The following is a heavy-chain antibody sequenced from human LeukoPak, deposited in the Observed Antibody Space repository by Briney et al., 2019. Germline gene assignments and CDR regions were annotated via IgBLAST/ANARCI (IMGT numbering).Heavy chain of an antibody. D-gene: IGHD6-13*01. V-gene: IGHV1-18*01. J-gene: IGHJ4*02. Sequence: ASVKVSCKASGYTFSSHGISWVRQAPGQGFEWMGWISTSSGTTNYAQKLQDRVTMTTDSSTSIAYMEVRGLTSDDTAIYYCARWGNSNWWEHLGDYWGQGTLVIVSS. CDR2: ISTSSGTT. CDR1: GYTFSSHG. CDR3: ARWGNSNWWEHLGDY.